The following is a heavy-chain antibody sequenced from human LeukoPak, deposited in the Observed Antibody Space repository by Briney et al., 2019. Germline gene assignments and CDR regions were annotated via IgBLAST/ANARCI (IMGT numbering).Heavy chain of an antibody. CDR2: IHPSGML. D-gene: IGHD3-22*01. J-gene: IGHJ4*02. CDR1: GASFSTGDQY. CDR3: SRGLDSRKLGY. Sequence: SQTLSLTCTVSGASFSTGDQYWNWIRQSPGKGLEWIGSIHPSGMLYNNPSLESRVTISIDTSNNQFSLHLNSVAAADTAVYFCSRGLDSRKLGYWGQGTLVTVSS. V-gene: IGHV4-31*03.